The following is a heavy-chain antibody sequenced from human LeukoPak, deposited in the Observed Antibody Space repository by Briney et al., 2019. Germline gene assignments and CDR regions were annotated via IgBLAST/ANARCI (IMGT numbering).Heavy chain of an antibody. CDR3: ARTSSGYPDAFDI. J-gene: IGHJ3*02. V-gene: IGHV4-34*01. CDR2: INHSGST. Sequence: SETLSLTCAVYGGSFSGYYWSWIRQPPGKGLEWIGEINHSGSTNYNPSLKSRATISVATSKNQFSLKLSSVTAADTAVYYCARTSSGYPDAFDIWGQGTMVTVSS. CDR1: GGSFSGYY. D-gene: IGHD3-22*01.